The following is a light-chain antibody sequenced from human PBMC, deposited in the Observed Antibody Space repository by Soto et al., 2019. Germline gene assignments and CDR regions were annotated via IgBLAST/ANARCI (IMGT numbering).Light chain of an antibody. CDR1: SSDVGGYNY. J-gene: IGLJ3*02. V-gene: IGLV2-11*01. CDR2: DVS. Sequence: QSALTQPRSVSGSPGQSVTISCTGTSSDVGGYNYVSWYQQHPGKAPKLMIYDVSKRPSGVPDRFSGSKSGNTASLTISGLQAEDEADYYCCSYAGSYPLVFGGGTKVTVL. CDR3: CSYAGSYPLV.